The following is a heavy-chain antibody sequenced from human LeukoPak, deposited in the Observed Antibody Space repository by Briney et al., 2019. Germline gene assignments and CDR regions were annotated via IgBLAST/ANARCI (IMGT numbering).Heavy chain of an antibody. CDR1: GFTFPTNP. J-gene: IGHJ5*02. CDR2: VSHVGSIQ. V-gene: IGHV3-30-3*01. CDR3: ARGGGGVMVKYNWFDP. Sequence: GRSLRLSCAASGFTFPTNPMHWVRQAPGKGLEWVAVVSHVGSIQNYADSVRGRFTISRDNSKNTVYLQMNSLRTEDTAVYFCARGGGGVMVKYNWFDPWGQGTLVTVSS. D-gene: IGHD2-21*01.